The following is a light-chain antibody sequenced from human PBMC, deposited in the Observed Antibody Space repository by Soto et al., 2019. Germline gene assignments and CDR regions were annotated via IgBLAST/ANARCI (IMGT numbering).Light chain of an antibody. V-gene: IGLV2-23*01. J-gene: IGLJ1*01. CDR2: EGN. Sequence: QSVLTQPPSVSGAPGQRVTISCTGSSSNIGPDYDVHWYQQHPGKAPKFMIFEGNKRPSGLSNRFSGSKSGNTASLTISGLQAEDEADYYCCSYAGSFTYVFGTGTKVTVL. CDR1: SSNIGPDYD. CDR3: CSYAGSFTYV.